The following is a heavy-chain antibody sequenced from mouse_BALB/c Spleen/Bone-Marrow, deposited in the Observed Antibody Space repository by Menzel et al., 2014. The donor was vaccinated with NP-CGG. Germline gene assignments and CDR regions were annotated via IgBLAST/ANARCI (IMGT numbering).Heavy chain of an antibody. CDR1: GYTFTAYT. CDR3: ARNFYGSSYFDY. Sequence: QVHVKQSGPEVVRPGVSVKLSCKGSGYTFTAYTMHWVKQSHAESLEWIGLISTYSGNTHYNQDFKGKATVTVDKSSSTAYMELARLTSEDSAIDYCARNFYGSSYFDYWGQGTTLTVSS. D-gene: IGHD1-1*01. V-gene: IGHV1-67*01. J-gene: IGHJ2*01. CDR2: ISTYSGNT.